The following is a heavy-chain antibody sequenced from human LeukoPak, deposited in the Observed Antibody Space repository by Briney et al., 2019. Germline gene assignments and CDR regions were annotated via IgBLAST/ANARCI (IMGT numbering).Heavy chain of an antibody. J-gene: IGHJ1*01. CDR1: GFTFSSYA. V-gene: IGHV3-23*01. CDR2: ISGSGGST. CDR3: ASSPGRRVRHSSGYYPFQH. D-gene: IGHD3-22*01. Sequence: GGSLRLSCAASGFTFSSYAMSWVRQAPGKGLEWVSAISGSGGSTYYADSVKGRFTISRDNAKNSLYLQMNSLRAEDTAVYYCASSPGRRVRHSSGYYPFQHWGQGTLVTVSS.